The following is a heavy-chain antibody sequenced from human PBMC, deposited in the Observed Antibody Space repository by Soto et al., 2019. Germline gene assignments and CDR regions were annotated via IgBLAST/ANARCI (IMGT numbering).Heavy chain of an antibody. J-gene: IGHJ3*01. D-gene: IGHD2-15*01. CDR1: GFTFSSYV. CDR3: AKVGTRIPSFSAFDV. Sequence: GGSLRLSCAASGFTFSSYVMSWVRQAPGKGLEWVSGISGSGGSTYYADSVKGRFTISRDNSKNTLYLQMSSLRAEDTAVYYCAKVGTRIPSFSAFDVWGQGTMVTVSS. CDR2: ISGSGGST. V-gene: IGHV3-23*01.